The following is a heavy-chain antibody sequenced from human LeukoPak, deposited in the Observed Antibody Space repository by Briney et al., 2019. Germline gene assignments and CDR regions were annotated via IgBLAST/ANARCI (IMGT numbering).Heavy chain of an antibody. J-gene: IGHJ4*02. Sequence: RASVKVSCKASGYTFTSYYMHWVRQAPGQGLEWMGWINPNSGGTNYAQKFQGRVTMTRDTSISTAYMELSRLRSDDTAVYYCARDVVGYSSGWYRGGGGDYFDYWGQGTLVTVSS. CDR1: GYTFTSYY. V-gene: IGHV1-2*02. CDR3: ARDVVGYSSGWYRGGGGDYFDY. CDR2: INPNSGGT. D-gene: IGHD6-19*01.